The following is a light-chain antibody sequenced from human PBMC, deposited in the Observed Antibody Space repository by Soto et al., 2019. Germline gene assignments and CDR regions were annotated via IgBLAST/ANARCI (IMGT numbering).Light chain of an antibody. J-gene: IGKJ5*01. V-gene: IGKV3-20*01. CDR1: QTVGRNY. Sequence: EIVLTQSPGSLSLFQGERATLSCRASQTVGRNYLAWFQQKPGQAPRLLIYDASTRATGIPDKFGGSGSGTDFTLTISRLEPEDFAVYYCQQYVNSPITFGQGTRLEIK. CDR2: DAS. CDR3: QQYVNSPIT.